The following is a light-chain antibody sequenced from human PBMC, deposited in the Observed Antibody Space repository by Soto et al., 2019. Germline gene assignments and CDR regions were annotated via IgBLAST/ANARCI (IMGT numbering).Light chain of an antibody. CDR2: EGS. CDR1: SSDVGSYNL. V-gene: IGLV2-23*01. Sequence: QSVLTQPASVSGSPGQSITISCTGTSSDVGSYNLVSWYQQHPGKAPKLMIYEGSKRPSGVSNRFAGSKSGNTASLTISGIQAEDEANNFCRSFAGSSTRVFGGGTKLTAL. J-gene: IGLJ2*01. CDR3: RSFAGSSTRV.